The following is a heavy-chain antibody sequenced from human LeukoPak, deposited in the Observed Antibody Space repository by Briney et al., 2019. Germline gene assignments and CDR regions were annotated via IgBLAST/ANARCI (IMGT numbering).Heavy chain of an antibody. CDR2: INHSGST. V-gene: IGHV4-34*01. CDR1: GDSISGYY. CDR3: ARTRSLWFGELLGRYYYYYMDV. J-gene: IGHJ6*03. Sequence: SETLSLTCTVSGDSISGYYWSWIRQPPGKGLEWIGEINHSGSTNYNPSLKSRVTISADTSKNQFSLKLSSVTAADTAVYYCARTRSLWFGELLGRYYYYYMDVWGKGTTVTVSS. D-gene: IGHD3-10*01.